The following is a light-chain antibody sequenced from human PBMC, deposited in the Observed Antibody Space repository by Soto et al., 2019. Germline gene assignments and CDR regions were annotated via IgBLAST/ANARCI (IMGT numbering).Light chain of an antibody. CDR2: DAS. CDR1: QDISNY. V-gene: IGKV1-33*01. Sequence: DIQMTQSPSSLSASVGDRVTITCQASQDISNYLNWYQQKPGKAPKLLIYDASNLETGDPSRFSGSGSGTDFTVTISSLQPEDIATYYCQQYDNLITFGPGTKVDIK. CDR3: QQYDNLIT. J-gene: IGKJ3*01.